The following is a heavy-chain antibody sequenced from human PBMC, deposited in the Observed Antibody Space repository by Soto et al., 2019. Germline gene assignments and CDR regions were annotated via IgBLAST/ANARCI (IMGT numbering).Heavy chain of an antibody. D-gene: IGHD2-2*01. CDR1: GFTFSNYD. Sequence: EVQLLESGGGLVQPGGSLRLSCAASGFTFSNYDMSWVRQAPGKGLEWVSTIRGGGGRIYYADSVKGRFTISRDNSKNTLYMQMNSLRAEDTAVYYWAKRPASLVCFDYWGQGTLVTVSS. CDR2: IRGGGGRI. V-gene: IGHV3-23*01. CDR3: AKRPASLVCFDY. J-gene: IGHJ4*02.